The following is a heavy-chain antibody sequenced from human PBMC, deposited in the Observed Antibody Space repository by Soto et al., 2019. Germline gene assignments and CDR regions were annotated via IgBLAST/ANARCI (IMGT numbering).Heavy chain of an antibody. J-gene: IGHJ5*02. Sequence: SVKVSCKASGGTFSSYAISWVRQAPGQGLEWMGRIIPILGTANYAQKFQGRVTITADKSTSTAYMELSSLRSEDTAVYYCARAPFVRFLDHNWFDPWGQGTLVTVSS. CDR3: ARAPFVRFLDHNWFDP. CDR2: IIPILGTA. D-gene: IGHD3-3*01. CDR1: GGTFSSYA. V-gene: IGHV1-69*04.